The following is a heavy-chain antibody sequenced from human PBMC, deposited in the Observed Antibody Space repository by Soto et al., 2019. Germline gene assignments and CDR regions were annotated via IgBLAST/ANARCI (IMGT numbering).Heavy chain of an antibody. J-gene: IGHJ6*02. CDR3: AKDIMRTTVTTKPIYYYYGMDV. D-gene: IGHD4-4*01. V-gene: IGHV3-9*01. Sequence: EVQLVESGGGLVQPGRSLRLSCAASGFTFDDYAMHWVRQAPGKGLEWVSGISWNSGSIGYADSVKGRFTISRDNAKNSLYLQMNSLRAEDTALYYCAKDIMRTTVTTKPIYYYYGMDVWGQGTTVTVSS. CDR1: GFTFDDYA. CDR2: ISWNSGSI.